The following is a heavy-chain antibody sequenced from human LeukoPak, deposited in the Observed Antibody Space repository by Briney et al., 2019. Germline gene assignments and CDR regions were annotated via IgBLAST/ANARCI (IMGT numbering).Heavy chain of an antibody. V-gene: IGHV1-18*01. D-gene: IGHD3-16*02. CDR1: GYTFTSYG. Sequence: GASVKVSCKASGYTFTSYGVSWVRQAPGQGLEWMGWISGYNGNTNYAQKLQGRVTMTTDTSTSTAYMELRGLISDAPAMYYCARLHYDYVWGNYRSYYFDYWGQGTLVTVSS. J-gene: IGHJ4*02. CDR2: ISGYNGNT. CDR3: ARLHYDYVWGNYRSYYFDY.